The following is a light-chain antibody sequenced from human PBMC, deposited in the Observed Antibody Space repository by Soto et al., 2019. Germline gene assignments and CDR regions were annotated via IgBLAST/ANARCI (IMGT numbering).Light chain of an antibody. V-gene: IGKV1-5*03. CDR1: QSISSL. CDR3: QQYNTYQWT. J-gene: IGKJ1*01. CDR2: KAS. Sequence: DIQTTQSPSTLSASVGDRVTITCRASQSISSLLAWYQQKPGKAPKLLISKASSLESGVPSRFSGSGSGTEFTLTISSLQPDDSATYYCQQYNTYQWTFGQGTKLEIK.